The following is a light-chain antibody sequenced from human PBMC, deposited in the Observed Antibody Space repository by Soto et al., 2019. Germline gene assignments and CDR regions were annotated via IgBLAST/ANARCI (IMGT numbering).Light chain of an antibody. CDR2: AAS. V-gene: IGKV1-39*01. CDR3: QQSSTTPYT. J-gene: IGKJ2*01. CDR1: QNISNS. Sequence: DIQMSQSPSSLSASVGDRVTITCRASQNISNSLNWYQQKPGNAPKVLIYAASNLQSGVPSKFSGSGSWTDFTLTIDILQPEDFAIYYCQQSSTTPYTFGQGTKLEIK.